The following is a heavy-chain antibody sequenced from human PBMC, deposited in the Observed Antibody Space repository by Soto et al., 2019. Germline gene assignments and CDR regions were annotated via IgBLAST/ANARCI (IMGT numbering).Heavy chain of an antibody. CDR3: ARDLEFSTYYDFWSGYDPSYYGMDV. Sequence: KLSETLSLTCTASGGSVSSGSYYWSWIRQPPGKGLEWIGYIYYSGSTNYNPSLKSRVTISVDTSKNQFSLKLSSVTAADTAVYYCARDLEFSTYYDFWSGYDPSYYGMDVWGQGTTVTVSS. V-gene: IGHV4-61*01. J-gene: IGHJ6*02. D-gene: IGHD3-3*01. CDR1: GGSVSSGSYY. CDR2: IYYSGST.